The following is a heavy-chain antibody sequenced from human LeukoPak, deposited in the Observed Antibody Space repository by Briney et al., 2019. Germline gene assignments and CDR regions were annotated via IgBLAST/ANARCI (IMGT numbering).Heavy chain of an antibody. Sequence: GGSLRLSCAGSGFTFSSYSMNWVRQAPGKGLEWVTYISSSSSTIYYADSVKGRFTISRDNAKNSLYLQMNSLRAEDTAVYYCCGIGYSSSWYPQKVGFDYWGQGTLVTVSS. CDR1: GFTFSSYS. V-gene: IGHV3-48*04. CDR3: CGIGYSSSWYPQKVGFDY. D-gene: IGHD6-13*01. J-gene: IGHJ4*02. CDR2: ISSSSSTI.